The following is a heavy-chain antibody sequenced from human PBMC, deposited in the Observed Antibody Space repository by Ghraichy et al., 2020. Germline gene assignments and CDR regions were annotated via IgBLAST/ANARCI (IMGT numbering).Heavy chain of an antibody. D-gene: IGHD2-21*01. J-gene: IGHJ5*02. CDR2: INSDGSTT. CDR3: ARDTYCGRVRCRTGTWFDP. CDR1: GFTFSNYG. V-gene: IGHV3-74*01. Sequence: GGSLRLSCAASGFTFSNYGMHWVRQAPGKGLVWVSSINSDGSTTDYADSVKGRFTISRDNAKSTLYVQMNSLRAEDTAVYYCARDTYCGRVRCRTGTWFDPCSQGTLVTVSS.